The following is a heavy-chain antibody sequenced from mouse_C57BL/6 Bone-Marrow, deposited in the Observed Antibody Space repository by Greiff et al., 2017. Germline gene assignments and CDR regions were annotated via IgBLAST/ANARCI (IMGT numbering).Heavy chain of an antibody. J-gene: IGHJ3*01. CDR3: AREENYCGSRAY. CDR1: GYTFTSYW. Sequence: QVQLQQPGAELVKPGASVKMSCKASGYTFTSYWITWVKQRPGQGLEWIGDIYPGSGSTNYNEKFKSKATLTVDTSSSTAYMQLSSLTSEDSAVYYWAREENYCGSRAYWGQGTLVTVSA. D-gene: IGHD1-1*01. V-gene: IGHV1-55*01. CDR2: IYPGSGST.